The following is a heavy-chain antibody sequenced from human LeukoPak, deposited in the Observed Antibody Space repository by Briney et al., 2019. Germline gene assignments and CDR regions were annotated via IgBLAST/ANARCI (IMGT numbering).Heavy chain of an antibody. Sequence: QTGGSLRLSCAASGFTFSSYGMHWVRQAPGKGLEWVAVIWYDGSNKYYADSVKGRFTISRDNSKNTLYLQMNGLRAEDTAVYYCARDSHSYRRIGESIDYWGQGTLVTVSS. J-gene: IGHJ4*02. CDR1: GFTFSSYG. CDR2: IWYDGSNK. CDR3: ARDSHSYRRIGESIDY. V-gene: IGHV3-33*01. D-gene: IGHD1-26*01.